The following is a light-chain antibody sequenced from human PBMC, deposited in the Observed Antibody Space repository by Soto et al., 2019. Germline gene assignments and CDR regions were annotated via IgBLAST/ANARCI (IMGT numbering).Light chain of an antibody. CDR2: DNN. CDR3: AAWDDSLTGYV. CDR1: STDFVSYNR. J-gene: IGLJ1*01. V-gene: IGLV1-51*01. Sequence: AQPPSVSGSPGQSVTISCTGTSTDFVSYNRVSWYQQPPGTAPKLLIYDNNKRPSGIPDRFSGSKSGTSATLGITGLQTGDEADYYCAAWDDSLTGYVFGTGTKVTVL.